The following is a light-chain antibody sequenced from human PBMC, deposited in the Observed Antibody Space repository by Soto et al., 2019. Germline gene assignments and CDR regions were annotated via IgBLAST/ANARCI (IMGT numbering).Light chain of an antibody. CDR3: HQSSSTPLT. J-gene: IGKJ4*01. V-gene: IGKV1-39*01. Sequence: DVQMTQSPSSLSASVGDSVTITCRASQSVFNHLSWFQQRPVKGPKLLIYDASSLHAGVPSRLSGSGYGTDFTLTISTVQPEDSAIYYCHQSSSTPLTFGGGTRVELK. CDR2: DAS. CDR1: QSVFNH.